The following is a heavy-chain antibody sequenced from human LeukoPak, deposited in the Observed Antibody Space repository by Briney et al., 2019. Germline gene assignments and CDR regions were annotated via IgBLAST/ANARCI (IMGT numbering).Heavy chain of an antibody. D-gene: IGHD3-22*01. CDR3: ARDAVWGYYESSGYCPLYY. V-gene: IGHV3-48*01. CDR1: GFTFSSYS. J-gene: IGHJ4*02. Sequence: GGSLRLSCAASGFTFSSYSMSWVRKAPGKGLEWVSYISSNSSTRYYADSVKGRFTISRDNAKNSLYLQMNSLIAEDTAVYYCARDAVWGYYESSGYCPLYYWGEGNLWTASS. CDR2: ISSNSSTR.